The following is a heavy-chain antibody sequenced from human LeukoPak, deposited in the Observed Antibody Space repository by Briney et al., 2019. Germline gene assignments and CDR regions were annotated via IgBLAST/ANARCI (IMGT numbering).Heavy chain of an antibody. Sequence: PGGSLRLSCAASGFTFSSYAMSWVRQAPGKGLEWVSAIGGSDGSTYYTDSVKGRFTISRDNSKSTLYLQMNSLRAEDTAVYYCAKAAPGYSGYDLKAYYYYYMDVWGKGTTVTVSS. CDR1: GFTFSSYA. D-gene: IGHD5-12*01. CDR3: AKAAPGYSGYDLKAYYYYYMDV. CDR2: IGGSDGST. V-gene: IGHV3-23*01. J-gene: IGHJ6*03.